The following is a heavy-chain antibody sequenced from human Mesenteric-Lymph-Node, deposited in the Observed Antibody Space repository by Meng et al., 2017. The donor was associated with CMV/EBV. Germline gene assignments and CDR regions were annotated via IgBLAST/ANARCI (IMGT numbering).Heavy chain of an antibody. V-gene: IGHV3-69-1*02. CDR2: IGNRSTI. J-gene: IGHJ4*02. Sequence: GESLKISCAASGFTFSSYAMHWVRQAPGKGLEWVACIGNRSTIYYADSVKGRVTISRDNAKKSLYLQMNSLRAEDTAVYYCERSFISGSYWGQGTLVTVSS. CDR3: ERSFISGSY. CDR1: GFTFSSYA. D-gene: IGHD1-26*01.